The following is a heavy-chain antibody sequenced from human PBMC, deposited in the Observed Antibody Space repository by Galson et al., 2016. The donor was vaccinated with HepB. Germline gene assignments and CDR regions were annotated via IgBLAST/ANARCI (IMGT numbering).Heavy chain of an antibody. J-gene: IGHJ4*02. Sequence: SVKVSCKASGYTFSNYYMHWVRQAPGQGLEWMGIINPSGNYTTNAQQFQGRVTMTRDTSTSTVYMELSSLRSDDTAVYHCARNGGRDILTGYFSANFDYWGQGTLVTVSS. V-gene: IGHV1-46*01. D-gene: IGHD3-9*01. CDR3: ARNGGRDILTGYFSANFDY. CDR1: GYTFSNYY. CDR2: INPSGNYT.